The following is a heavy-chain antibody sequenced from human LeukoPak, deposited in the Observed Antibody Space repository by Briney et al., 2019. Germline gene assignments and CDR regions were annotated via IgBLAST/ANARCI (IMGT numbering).Heavy chain of an antibody. V-gene: IGHV1-69*01. CDR3: AVPSRFRGACDI. CDR2: IMPIFPTP. Sequence: GASVKVSCKASGDTLRRYAISWVRQAPGQGLEWMGGIMPIFPTPDYAQKFQGRLTITADEDTSTTYMELNSLRFEDTAMYYCAVPSRFRGACDIWGQGTMVTVSS. J-gene: IGHJ3*02. CDR1: GDTLRRYA. D-gene: IGHD2-2*01.